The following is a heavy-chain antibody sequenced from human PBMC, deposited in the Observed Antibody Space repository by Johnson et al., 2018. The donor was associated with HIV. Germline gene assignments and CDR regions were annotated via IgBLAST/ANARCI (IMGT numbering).Heavy chain of an antibody. CDR2: ISYDGSNK. J-gene: IGHJ3*02. V-gene: IGHV3-30-3*01. Sequence: QVQLVESGGGVVRPGGSLRLSCAASAVSGFSVSSNYINWVRQAPGKGLEWVAVISYDGSNKYYADSVKGRFTISRDNSKNTLYLQMNSLRAEETAVYYCARGPHEVVVVAATSAFDIWGQGTMVTVSS. CDR3: ARGPHEVVVVAATSAFDI. CDR1: AVSGFSVSSNY. D-gene: IGHD2-15*01.